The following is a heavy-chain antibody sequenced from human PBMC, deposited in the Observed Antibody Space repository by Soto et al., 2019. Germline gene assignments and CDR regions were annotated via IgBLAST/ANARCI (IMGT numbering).Heavy chain of an antibody. CDR3: AQDKGGYSSPFDS. CDR2: IIPFFGTP. Sequence: KLVQSGAEVKKPGSSVKVSCKTSGGTFSNYAISWVRQAPGQGLEWMGGIIPFFGTPNYAQNFQGRVTITADKSTSTAYMELSSLRPDDTAVYYCAQDKGGYSSPFDSWGQGTLVTVSS. CDR1: GGTFSNYA. V-gene: IGHV1-69*06. J-gene: IGHJ4*02. D-gene: IGHD3-22*01.